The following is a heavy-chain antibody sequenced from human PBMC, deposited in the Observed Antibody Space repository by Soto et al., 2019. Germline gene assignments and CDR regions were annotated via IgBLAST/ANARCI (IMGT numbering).Heavy chain of an antibody. Sequence: GGSLRLSCAASGFTFSSYAMSWVRQAPGKGLEWVSAISGSGVSTYYADSVKGRFTISRDNSKNTLYLQMNSLRAEDTAVYYCLYRPGMFFYDSNGYYDFDDWGQGTLVTVSS. CDR2: ISGSGVST. V-gene: IGHV3-23*01. CDR3: LYRPGMFFYDSNGYYDFDD. J-gene: IGHJ4*01. CDR1: GFTFSSYA. D-gene: IGHD3-22*01.